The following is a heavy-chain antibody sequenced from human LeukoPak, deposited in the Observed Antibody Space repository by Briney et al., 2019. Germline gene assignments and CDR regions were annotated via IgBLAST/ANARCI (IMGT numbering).Heavy chain of an antibody. CDR1: GGPISSGGYY. V-gene: IGHV4-61*08. CDR2: IYHSGST. D-gene: IGHD6-13*01. CDR3: ARDGIAAAGDYYYGMDV. Sequence: PSETLSLTCTVSGGPISSGGYYWSWIRQPPGKGLEWIGYIYHSGSTYYNPSLKSRVTISVDTSKNQFSLKLSSVTAADTAVYYCARDGIAAAGDYYYGMDVWGQGTTVTVSS. J-gene: IGHJ6*02.